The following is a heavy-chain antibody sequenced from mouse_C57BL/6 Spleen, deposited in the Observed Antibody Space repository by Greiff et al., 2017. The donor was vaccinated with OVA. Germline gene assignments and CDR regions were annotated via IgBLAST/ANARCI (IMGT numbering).Heavy chain of an antibody. CDR1: GYTFTSYG. CDR2: IYPRSGNT. V-gene: IGHV1-81*01. J-gene: IGHJ2*01. D-gene: IGHD1-1*01. Sequence: QVQLQQSGAELARPGASVKLSCKASGYTFTSYGISWVKQRTGQGLEWIGEIYPRSGNTYYNEKFKGKATLTADKSTSQAYMELRSLTSEDSAVYFCARGNYSGRFFDYWGQGTTLTVSS. CDR3: ARGNYSGRFFDY.